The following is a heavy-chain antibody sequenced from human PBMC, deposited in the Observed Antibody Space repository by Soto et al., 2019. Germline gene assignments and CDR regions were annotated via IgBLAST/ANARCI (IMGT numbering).Heavy chain of an antibody. CDR1: GYTFTSYG. D-gene: IGHD2-2*01. V-gene: IGHV1-18*01. J-gene: IGHJ6*02. CDR2: ISAYNGNT. Sequence: ASVKVSCKASGYTFTSYGISWVRQAPGQGLEWMGWISAYNGNTNYAQKFQGRVTITADESTSTAYMELSSLRSEDTAVYYCATGRVPAAMGFYYYYGMDVWGQGTTVTVSS. CDR3: ATGRVPAAMGFYYYYGMDV.